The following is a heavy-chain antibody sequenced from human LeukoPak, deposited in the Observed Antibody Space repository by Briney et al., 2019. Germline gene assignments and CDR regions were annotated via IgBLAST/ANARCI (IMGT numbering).Heavy chain of an antibody. CDR2: IYSGGST. CDR1: GFIFSDYY. CDR3: AKFRYHSNDNNYLDFNY. V-gene: IGHV3-53*01. D-gene: IGHD3-22*01. J-gene: IGHJ4*02. Sequence: GGSLRLSCPSSGFIFSDYYMSWIRQAPGKGLEWVSVIYSGGSTHYADSVKGRFTISRDNSKNTLDLQMNSLKVEDTAVYYCAKFRYHSNDNNYLDFNYWGQGTLVTVSS.